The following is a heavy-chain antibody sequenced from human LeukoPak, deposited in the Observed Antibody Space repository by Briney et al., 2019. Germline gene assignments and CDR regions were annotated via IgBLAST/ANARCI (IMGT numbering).Heavy chain of an antibody. CDR3: ARDQIEEDYGDLRGYYYYGMDV. CDR2: IYYSGST. J-gene: IGHJ6*04. D-gene: IGHD4-17*01. V-gene: IGHV4-30-4*01. CDR1: GGSISSGDYY. Sequence: SQTLSLTCTVSGGSISSGDYYRSWIRQPPGKGLEWIGYIYYSGSTYYNPSLKSRVTISVDTSKNQFSLKLSSVTAADTAVYYCARDQIEEDYGDLRGYYYYGMDVWGKGTTVTVSS.